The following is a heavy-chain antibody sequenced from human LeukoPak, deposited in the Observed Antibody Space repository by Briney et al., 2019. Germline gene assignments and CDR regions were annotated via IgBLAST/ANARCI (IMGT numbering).Heavy chain of an antibody. Sequence: ASVKVSCKASGYTFTGYYMHWVRQAPGQGLEWMGWINPNSGGTNYAQKFQGRVTMTRDTSISTACMELSRLRSDDTAVYYCARERRSSGWYFPSYYYYYYMDVWGKGTTVTISS. CDR3: ARERRSSGWYFPSYYYYYYMDV. J-gene: IGHJ6*03. V-gene: IGHV1-2*02. CDR1: GYTFTGYY. D-gene: IGHD6-19*01. CDR2: INPNSGGT.